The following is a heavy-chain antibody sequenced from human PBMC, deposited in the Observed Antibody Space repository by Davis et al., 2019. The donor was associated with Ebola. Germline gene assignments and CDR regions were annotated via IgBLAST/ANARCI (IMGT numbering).Heavy chain of an antibody. CDR1: GFTFSSYD. D-gene: IGHD5-12*01. Sequence: PGGSLRLSCAASGFTFSSYDMHWVRQATGKGLEWVSAIGTAGDPYYPGSVKGRFTISRDNAKNSLYLQMNSLRDEDTAVYYCAREERGYGSYYFDYWGQGTLVTVSS. CDR2: IGTAGDP. CDR3: AREERGYGSYYFDY. V-gene: IGHV3-13*05. J-gene: IGHJ4*02.